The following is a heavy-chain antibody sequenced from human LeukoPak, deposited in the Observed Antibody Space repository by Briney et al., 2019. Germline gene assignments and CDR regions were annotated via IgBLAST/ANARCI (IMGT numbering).Heavy chain of an antibody. CDR2: INADTGNT. J-gene: IGHJ6*03. CDR3: ASLTGRLGAYYYYYMDV. CDR1: GYTFTTYT. D-gene: IGHD3-16*01. V-gene: IGHV1-3*01. Sequence: GASVKVSCKASGYTFTTYTMHWVRQAPGQRLEWMGWINADTGNTKCSQEFQGRLTITRDTSASTVYMDLSRLRSDDTAVYYCASLTGRLGAYYYYYMDVWGKGTTVTVSS.